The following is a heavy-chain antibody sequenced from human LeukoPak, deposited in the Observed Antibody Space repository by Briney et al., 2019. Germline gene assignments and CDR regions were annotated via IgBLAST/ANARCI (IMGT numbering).Heavy chain of an antibody. V-gene: IGHV4-59*08. CDR3: ARQQFTIFGVVHFDY. J-gene: IGHJ4*02. D-gene: IGHD3-3*01. Sequence: SETLSLTCTVSGGSISSYYWSWIRRPPGKGLEWIGYIYYRGSTNYNPSLKSRVTISVDTSKNQFSLKLSSVTAADTAVYYCARQQFTIFGVVHFDYWGQGTLVTVSS. CDR2: IYYRGST. CDR1: GGSISSYY.